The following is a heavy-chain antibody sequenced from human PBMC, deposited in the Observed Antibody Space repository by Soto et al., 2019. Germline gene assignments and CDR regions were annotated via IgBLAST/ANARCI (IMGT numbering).Heavy chain of an antibody. CDR2: ISGYNANR. CDR1: GYTFSNFG. V-gene: IGHV1-18*01. CDR3: ARLSGSYYGYFDY. D-gene: IGHD1-26*01. Sequence: GASVKVSCKASGYTFSNFGVTWVRQAPGQGLEWMGWISGYNANRNYAQKFQGRVTMTTDTSTTTAYMELRSLRSDDTAVYYCARLSGSYYGYFDYWGQGTLVTVSS. J-gene: IGHJ4*02.